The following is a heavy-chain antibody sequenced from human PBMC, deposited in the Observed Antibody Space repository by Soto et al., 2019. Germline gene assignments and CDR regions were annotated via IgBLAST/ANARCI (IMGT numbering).Heavy chain of an antibody. D-gene: IGHD2-2*01. J-gene: IGHJ6*02. CDR1: GFTFSSYS. Sequence: GGSLRLSCAASGFTFSSYSMNWVRQAPGKGLEWVSSISSSSSYIYYADSVKGRFTISRDNAKNSLYLQMNSLRAEDTAVYYCARAACSTSCYPSMDAYYYGMDVWGQGTTVT. V-gene: IGHV3-21*01. CDR3: ARAACSTSCYPSMDAYYYGMDV. CDR2: ISSSSSYI.